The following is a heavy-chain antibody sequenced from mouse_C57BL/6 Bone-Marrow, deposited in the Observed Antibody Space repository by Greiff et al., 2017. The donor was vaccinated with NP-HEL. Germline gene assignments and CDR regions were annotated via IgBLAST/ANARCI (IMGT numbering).Heavy chain of an antibody. CDR2: IYPRSGNT. J-gene: IGHJ3*01. CDR3: ARQTLSKGAY. D-gene: IGHD2-5*01. Sequence: QVQLQQSGAELARPGASVKLSCKASGYTFTSYGISWVKQRTGQGLEWIGEIYPRSGNTYYNEKFKGKATLTADKSSSTAYMELRSLTSEDSAVYFCARQTLSKGAYWGQGTLVTVSA. V-gene: IGHV1-81*01. CDR1: GYTFTSYG.